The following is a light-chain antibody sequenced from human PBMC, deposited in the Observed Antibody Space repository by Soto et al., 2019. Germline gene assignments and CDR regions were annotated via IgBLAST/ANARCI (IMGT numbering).Light chain of an antibody. V-gene: IGKV3-15*01. Sequence: EIVMTQSPATLSVSPWERATLSCRASQSVSSNLAWYQQKPGQAPRLLLYGASTRATGIPDRFGGSRSGTEFTLTINSLEPEVFAVYYCQQRNVWPPITFGQGTRLEIK. J-gene: IGKJ5*01. CDR2: GAS. CDR3: QQRNVWPPIT. CDR1: QSVSSN.